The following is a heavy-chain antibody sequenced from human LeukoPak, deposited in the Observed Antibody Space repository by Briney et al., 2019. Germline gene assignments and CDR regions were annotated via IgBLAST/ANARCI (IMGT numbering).Heavy chain of an antibody. CDR2: INSDGSST. CDR3: ARVRKDGLYGMDV. CDR1: GFTFSSYW. V-gene: IGHV3-74*01. Sequence: PGGSLRLSCAASGFTFSSYWMHWVRQAPGKGLVWVSRINSDGSSTSYADSVKGRFTISRDNAKNSLYLQMNSLRAEDTAVYYCARVRKDGLYGMDVWGQGTTVTVSS. J-gene: IGHJ6*02.